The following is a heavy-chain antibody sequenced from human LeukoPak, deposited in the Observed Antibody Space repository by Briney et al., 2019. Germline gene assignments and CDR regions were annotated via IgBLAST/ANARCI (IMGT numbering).Heavy chain of an antibody. CDR1: GYIFIDYY. Sequence: ASVKVSCKASGYIFIDYYIHWLRQVPGQGLEWMAWINPRSGDTKPGQKFQGRVTLTRDTSISTAYMSVGSLRSDDTAVYYCARVGSYIGGYFDPWGQGTLVSVSS. CDR2: INPRSGDT. J-gene: IGHJ5*02. D-gene: IGHD1-1*01. CDR3: ARVGSYIGGYFDP. V-gene: IGHV1-2*02.